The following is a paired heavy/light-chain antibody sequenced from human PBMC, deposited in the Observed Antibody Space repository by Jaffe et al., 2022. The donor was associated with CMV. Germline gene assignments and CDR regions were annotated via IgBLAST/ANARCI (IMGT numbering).Heavy chain of an antibody. CDR2: IYHSGST. Sequence: QVQLQESGPGLVKPSGTLSLTCAVSGGSISSSNWWSWVRQPPGKGLEWIGEIYHSGSTNYNPSLKSRVTISVDKSKNQFSLKLSSVTAADTAVYYCARVINPDTAMVTSAFDIWGQGTMVTVSS. CDR3: ARVINPDTAMVTSAFDI. D-gene: IGHD5-18*01. CDR1: GGSISSSNW. J-gene: IGHJ3*02. V-gene: IGHV4-4*02.
Light chain of an antibody. CDR3: LQDYNYPRT. CDR1: QGIRND. CDR2: AAS. J-gene: IGKJ2*01. V-gene: IGKV1-6*01. Sequence: AIQMTQSPSSLSASVGDRVTITCRASQGIRNDLGWYQQKPGKAPKLLIYAASSLQSGVPSRFSGSGSGTDFTLTISSLQPEDFATYYCLQDYNYPRTFGQGTKLEIK.